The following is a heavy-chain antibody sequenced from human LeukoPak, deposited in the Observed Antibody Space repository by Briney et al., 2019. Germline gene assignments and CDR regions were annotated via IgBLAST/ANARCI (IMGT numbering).Heavy chain of an antibody. Sequence: GRSLRLSCAASGFTFSSYGMHWVRQAPGKGLEWVAVISYDGSNKYYADSVKGRFTISRDNAKNSLYLQMNSLRAEDTAVYYCASGHPDYDFWSGYDFENWGQGTLVTVSS. CDR2: ISYDGSNK. V-gene: IGHV3-30*03. D-gene: IGHD3-3*01. CDR1: GFTFSSYG. CDR3: ASGHPDYDFWSGYDFEN. J-gene: IGHJ4*02.